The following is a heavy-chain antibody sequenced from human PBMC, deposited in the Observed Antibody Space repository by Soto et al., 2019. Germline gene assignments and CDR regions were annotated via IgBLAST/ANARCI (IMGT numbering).Heavy chain of an antibody. Sequence: QVQLVESGGGVVQPGRSLRLSCAASGFTFSSYAMHWFRQAPGKGLEWVAVISYDGSNKYYADSVKGRFTISRDNSKNTMYLQMNSLIAEDTAVYYCAREPHGSDAFDIWGQGTMVTVSS. V-gene: IGHV3-30-3*01. CDR1: GFTFSSYA. CDR3: AREPHGSDAFDI. CDR2: ISYDGSNK. J-gene: IGHJ3*02.